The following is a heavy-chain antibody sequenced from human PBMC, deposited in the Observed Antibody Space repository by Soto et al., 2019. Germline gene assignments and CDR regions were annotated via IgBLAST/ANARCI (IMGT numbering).Heavy chain of an antibody. V-gene: IGHV3-7*04. CDR2: IKQDGSDK. Sequence: GGSLRLSCAASGFTFSTYWMSWVRQAPGKGLEWVANIKQDGSDKYYVDSVEGRFTVSRDNAKNSLYLQMNSLRAEDTAVYYCARVTPPFLVLPSYYYFYALDVWGQGTTVTVSS. J-gene: IGHJ6*02. D-gene: IGHD2-2*01. CDR3: ARVTPPFLVLPSYYYFYALDV. CDR1: GFTFSTYW.